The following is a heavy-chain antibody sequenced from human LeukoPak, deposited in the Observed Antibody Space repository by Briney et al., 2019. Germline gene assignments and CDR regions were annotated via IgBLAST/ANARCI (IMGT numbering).Heavy chain of an antibody. D-gene: IGHD6-13*01. CDR2: IYYSGST. CDR3: ARGTQQLVLYFDY. V-gene: IGHV4-59*01. Sequence: PSETLSLTCTVSGGSISSYYWSWIRQPPGKGLEWIGYIYYSGSTNYNPSLKSRVTISVDTSKNQFSLKLSSVTAADTAVYYCARGTQQLVLYFDYWGQGTLVTVSS. CDR1: GGSISSYY. J-gene: IGHJ4*02.